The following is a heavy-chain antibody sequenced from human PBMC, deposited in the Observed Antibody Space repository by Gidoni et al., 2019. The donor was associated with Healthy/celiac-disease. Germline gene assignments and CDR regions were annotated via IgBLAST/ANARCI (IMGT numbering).Heavy chain of an antibody. D-gene: IGHD6-6*01. Sequence: VVQPGRSLRLSCAASGFTFSSYGMHWVRQAPGKGLEWVAVIWYDGSNKYYADSGKGRFTISRDNSKNTLYLQMNSLRAEDTAVYYCARDLSSSSFYYGMDVWGQGTTVTVSS. V-gene: IGHV3-33*01. CDR3: ARDLSSSSFYYGMDV. J-gene: IGHJ6*02. CDR2: IWYDGSNK. CDR1: GFTFSSYG.